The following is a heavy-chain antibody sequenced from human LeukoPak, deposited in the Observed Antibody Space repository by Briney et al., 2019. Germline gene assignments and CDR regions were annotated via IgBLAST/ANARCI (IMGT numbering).Heavy chain of an antibody. V-gene: IGHV1-69*13. CDR1: GGTFSSYA. CDR2: IIPIFGTA. J-gene: IGHJ4*02. D-gene: IGHD3-10*01. Sequence: GASVKVSCKASGGTFSSYAISWVRQAPGQGLEWMGGIIPIFGTANYAQKFQGRVTITADESTSTAYMELSSLRSDDTAVYYCARLPTGYGSGSYPIDYWGQGTLVTVSS. CDR3: ARLPTGYGSGSYPIDY.